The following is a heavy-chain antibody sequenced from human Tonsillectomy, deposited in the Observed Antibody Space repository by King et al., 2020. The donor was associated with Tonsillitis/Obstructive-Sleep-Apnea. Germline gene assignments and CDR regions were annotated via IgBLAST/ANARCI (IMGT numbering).Heavy chain of an antibody. Sequence: VQLQQWGAGLLKPSETLSLTCAVYGGPFTGYYWSWIRQPPGKGLEWFGAIDHSGSTNYNPSLKSRVTISADTDKTQFSLKLNSVTSAATAVDYCASEITLDALDIWGHGTIVTFFS. D-gene: IGHD3-16*01. CDR1: GGPFTGYY. V-gene: IGHV4-34*01. CDR3: ASEITLDALDI. J-gene: IGHJ3*02. CDR2: IDHSGST.